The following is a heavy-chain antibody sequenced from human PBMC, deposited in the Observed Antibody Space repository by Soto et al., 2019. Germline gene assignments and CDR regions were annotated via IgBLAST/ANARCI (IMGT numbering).Heavy chain of an antibody. Sequence: QVQLQESGPGLVKPSETLSLTCTVSGGSISSYFWSWIRQPPGKGLEWIGYIYYSGSTNYDPSLKSQVPMSGDTSKNQFSLQLSSATAEDTAVYYCANSNWYCDLWGGGTLVTVSS. CDR3: ANSNWYCDL. CDR2: IYYSGST. CDR1: GGSISSYF. J-gene: IGHJ2*01. V-gene: IGHV4-59*01.